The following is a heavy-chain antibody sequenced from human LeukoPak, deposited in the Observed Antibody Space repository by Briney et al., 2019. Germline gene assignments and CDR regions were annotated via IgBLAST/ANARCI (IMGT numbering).Heavy chain of an antibody. J-gene: IGHJ4*02. D-gene: IGHD2-15*01. Sequence: SETLSLTCTVSGGSISSYYWSWIRRPPGKGLEWIGYIYYSGSTNYNPSLKSRVTISVDTSKNQFSLKLSSVTAADTAVYYCARDGDMATDYWGQGTLVTVSS. CDR2: IYYSGST. V-gene: IGHV4-59*01. CDR1: GGSISSYY. CDR3: ARDGDMATDY.